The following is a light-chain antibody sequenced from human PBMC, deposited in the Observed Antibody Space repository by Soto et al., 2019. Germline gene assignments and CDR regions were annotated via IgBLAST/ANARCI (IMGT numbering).Light chain of an antibody. J-gene: IGKJ1*01. CDR1: QNIGSY. Sequence: DIQMTQSPSSLSASVRDTVTITCRASQNIGSYLNWYQQKPGKAPTLLIYAASTLQSGVPSRFSGSGSGTDFNLTISSMNPEDFATYFCQQGYRIFQTFGQGTKLEVK. CDR2: AAS. CDR3: QQGYRIFQT. V-gene: IGKV1-39*01.